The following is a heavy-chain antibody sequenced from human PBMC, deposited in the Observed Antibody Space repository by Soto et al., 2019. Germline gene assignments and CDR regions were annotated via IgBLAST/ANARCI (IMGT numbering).Heavy chain of an antibody. Sequence: QMQLQESGPGLVKPSETLSLTCTVSGGSISSYYWSWIRQPAGKGLEWIGRIYTNGSTNYNPSLKSRVTMSVDTAKNQFSLKLSSVTAADTAVYYCARWYAVGGTLRGGYFDYWGQGTLVTVSS. CDR1: GGSISSYY. CDR3: ARWYAVGGTLRGGYFDY. D-gene: IGHD2-15*01. CDR2: IYTNGST. V-gene: IGHV4-4*07. J-gene: IGHJ4*02.